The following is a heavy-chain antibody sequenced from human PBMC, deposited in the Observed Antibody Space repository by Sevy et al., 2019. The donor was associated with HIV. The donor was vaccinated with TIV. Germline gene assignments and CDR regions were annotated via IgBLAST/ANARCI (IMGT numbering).Heavy chain of an antibody. CDR2: IVVGSGNT. J-gene: IGHJ4*02. V-gene: IGHV1-58*01. Sequence: ASVKVSCKASGFTFTSSAVQWVRQARGQRLEWIGWIVVGSGNTNYAQKFQERVTITRDMSTSTAYMELSSLRSEDTAVYYCAAAPDFERTNYFDYWGLGTLVTVSS. CDR3: AAAPDFERTNYFDY. D-gene: IGHD3-9*01. CDR1: GFTFTSSA.